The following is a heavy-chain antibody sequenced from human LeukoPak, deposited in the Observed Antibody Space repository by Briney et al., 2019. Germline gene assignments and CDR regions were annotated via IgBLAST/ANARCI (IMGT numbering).Heavy chain of an antibody. J-gene: IGHJ3*02. D-gene: IGHD6-13*01. CDR1: GYTFTGYY. V-gene: IGHV1-2*04. CDR2: INPNSGGT. CDR3: ARDLATYSSSLSVAFDI. Sequence: GASVKVSCKASGYTFTGYYMHWVRQAPGQGLEWMGWINPNSGGTNYAQKFQGWVTMTRDTSISTAYMELSRLRSDDTAVYYCARDLATYSSSLSVAFDIWAKGQWSPSLQ.